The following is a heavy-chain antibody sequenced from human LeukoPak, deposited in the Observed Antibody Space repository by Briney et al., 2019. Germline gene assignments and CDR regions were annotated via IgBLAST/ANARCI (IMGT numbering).Heavy chain of an antibody. CDR1: GGSISSYY. J-gene: IGHJ4*02. V-gene: IGHV4-59*01. D-gene: IGHD6-19*01. Sequence: PSETLSLTCTVSGGSISSYYWSWIRQPPGKGLEWIGYIYYSGSTNYNPSLKSRVTISVDTSKNQFSLKLSSVTAADTAVYYCARERTQWLAFDYWGQGTLVTVSS. CDR2: IYYSGST. CDR3: ARERTQWLAFDY.